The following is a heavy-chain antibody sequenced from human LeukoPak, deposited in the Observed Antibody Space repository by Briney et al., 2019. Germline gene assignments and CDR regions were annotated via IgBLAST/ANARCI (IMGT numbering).Heavy chain of an antibody. V-gene: IGHV4-34*01. CDR3: ASFQQQDDAFDI. CDR2: INHSGST. CDR1: GGSFSGYY. Sequence: SETLSLTCAVYGGSFSGYYWSWIRQPPGKGLEWIGEINHSGSTNYNPSLKSRVTISVDTSKNQFSRKLSSVTAADTAVYYCASFQQQDDAFDIWGQGTMVTVSS. D-gene: IGHD6-13*01. J-gene: IGHJ3*02.